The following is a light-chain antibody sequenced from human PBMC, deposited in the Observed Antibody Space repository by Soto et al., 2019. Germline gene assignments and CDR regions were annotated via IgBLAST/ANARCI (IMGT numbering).Light chain of an antibody. CDR1: SSDVGGYNY. CDR3: CSYAGSYKGLV. CDR2: DVS. V-gene: IGLV2-11*01. J-gene: IGLJ1*01. Sequence: QSALTQPRSVAGSPGQSVTISCTGTSSDVGGYNYVSWYQQHPGKAPKLMIYDVSKRPSGVPDRFYGSKSGNTASLTISGLQAEDEADYYCCSYAGSYKGLVFGTGTKVTVL.